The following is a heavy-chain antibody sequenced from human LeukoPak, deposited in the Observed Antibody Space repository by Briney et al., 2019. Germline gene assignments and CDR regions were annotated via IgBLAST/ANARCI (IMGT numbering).Heavy chain of an antibody. CDR3: ARVGYCSSTMCYGTFYYYMDV. CDR1: GGSISSSDFY. D-gene: IGHD2-2*01. V-gene: IGHV4-39*01. J-gene: IGHJ6*03. Sequence: SETLSLTCTVSGGSISSSDFYWGWIRQSPEKGLEWIGNIYFGGVTYFSPSLKSRVTLFLDTSKNQFSLKLRSVTAADTAVYYCARVGYCSSTMCYGTFYYYMDVWGKGTTVTVSS. CDR2: IYFGGVT.